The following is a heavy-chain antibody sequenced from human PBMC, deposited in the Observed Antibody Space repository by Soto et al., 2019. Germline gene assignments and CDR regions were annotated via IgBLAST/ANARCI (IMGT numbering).Heavy chain of an antibody. J-gene: IGHJ5*02. CDR3: AADRGNYYDSRGYYPS. Sequence: SVKVSCKASGFTFTSSAMQWVRQARGQRLEWIGWIVVGSGNTNYAQKFQERVTITRDMSTSTAYMELSSLRSEDTAVYYCAADRGNYYDSRGYYPSWGQGTLVTVSS. D-gene: IGHD3-22*01. V-gene: IGHV1-58*02. CDR1: GFTFTSSA. CDR2: IVVGSGNT.